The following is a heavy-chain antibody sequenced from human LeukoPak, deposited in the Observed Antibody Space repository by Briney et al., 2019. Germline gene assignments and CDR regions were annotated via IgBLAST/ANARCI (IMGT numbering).Heavy chain of an antibody. J-gene: IGHJ4*02. V-gene: IGHV1-18*01. CDR1: GYTFTNYG. D-gene: IGHD2-21*01. CDR3: ARSSSVTIPGYYFDY. CDR2: ISAYNGNT. Sequence: AAVKVTCKASGYTFTNYGISCVRQAPGQGHEWMGWISAYNGNTNYAQKLQGRVTMTTDTSTSTAYMELRSLRSDDTAVYYCARSSSVTIPGYYFDYWGQGTLVTVSS.